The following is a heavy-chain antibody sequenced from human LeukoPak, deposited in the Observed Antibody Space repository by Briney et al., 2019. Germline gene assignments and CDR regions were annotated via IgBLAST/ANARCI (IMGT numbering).Heavy chain of an antibody. CDR2: IYTSGST. CDR3: ARSAIQGNIITKYNWFAP. CDR1: GGSISNYY. V-gene: IGHV4-4*07. D-gene: IGHD3-10*01. J-gene: IGHJ5*02. Sequence: SETLSLTCTVSGGSISNYYWSWIRQPAGKGLEWIGRIYTSGSTDYNPSLKSRVTMSVDTSKKEFSLRLSSVTAADTAVYYCARSAIQGNIITKYNWFAPWGQGTLVTVSS.